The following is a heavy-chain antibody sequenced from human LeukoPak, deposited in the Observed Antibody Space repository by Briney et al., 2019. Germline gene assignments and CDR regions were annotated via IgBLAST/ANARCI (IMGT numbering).Heavy chain of an antibody. V-gene: IGHV1-2*02. CDR2: INPNSGGT. D-gene: IGHD6-19*01. J-gene: IGHJ4*02. Sequence: ASVKVSCKASGYTFTGYYMHWVRQAPGQGLEWRGWINPNSGGTSYAQKFQGRVTMTKDTSISTAHMELSRLRSDDTAVYYCARDSGSSGFPFDYWGQGTLVTVSS. CDR3: ARDSGSSGFPFDY. CDR1: GYTFTGYY.